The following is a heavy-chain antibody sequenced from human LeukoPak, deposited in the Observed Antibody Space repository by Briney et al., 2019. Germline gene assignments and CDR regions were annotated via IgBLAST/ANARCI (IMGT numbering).Heavy chain of an antibody. CDR1: GYTFTSYG. CDR3: ATDDPYIPLDAFDI. J-gene: IGHJ3*02. CDR2: ISAYNGNT. Sequence: ASVKVSCKASGYTFTSYGISWVRQAPGQGLEWMGWISAYNGNTNYAQKLQGRVTMTTDTSTSTAYMELRSLRSDDTAVYYCATDDPYIPLDAFDIWGQGTMVTVSS. D-gene: IGHD2-2*02. V-gene: IGHV1-18*01.